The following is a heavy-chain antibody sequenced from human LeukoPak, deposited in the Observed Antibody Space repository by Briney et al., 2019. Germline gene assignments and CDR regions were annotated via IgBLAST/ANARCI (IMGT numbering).Heavy chain of an antibody. Sequence: SETLSLTCTVSGDSISSYHWSWIRQPPGEGLEWIGHIYSSGTTSYNPSLKSRVTISLDTSKNQFSLKVSSVTAADTAVYYCARGRGAYSYAQFDYWGQGTLVTVSS. D-gene: IGHD3-16*01. CDR1: GDSISSYH. CDR3: ARGRGAYSYAQFDY. CDR2: IYSSGTT. J-gene: IGHJ4*02. V-gene: IGHV4-59*01.